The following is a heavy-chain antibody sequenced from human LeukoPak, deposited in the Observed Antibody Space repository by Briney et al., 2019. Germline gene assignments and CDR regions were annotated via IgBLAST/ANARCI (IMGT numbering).Heavy chain of an antibody. D-gene: IGHD3-10*01. Sequence: PSETLSLTCTVSGYSISSGYYWGWIRQPPGKGLEWIGSIYYSGSTYYNPSLKSRVTMSVDTSKNQFSLKLSSVTAADTAVYYRARYSPRLLWFGEEGYWGQGTLVTVSS. J-gene: IGHJ4*02. CDR1: GYSISSGYY. CDR2: IYYSGST. V-gene: IGHV4-38-2*02. CDR3: ARYSPRLLWFGEEGY.